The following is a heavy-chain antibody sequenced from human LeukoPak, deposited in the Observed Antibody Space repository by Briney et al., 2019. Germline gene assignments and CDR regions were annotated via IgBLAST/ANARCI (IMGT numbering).Heavy chain of an antibody. D-gene: IGHD3-3*01. V-gene: IGHV3-53*01. CDR3: AKDADFWSGYYGIDY. CDR1: GFSVSSNY. Sequence: GGSLRLSCAASGFSVSSNYITWVRQAPGKGLEGVSVIYSDGSTKYADSVKARFTISRDNSKNTVYLQMNSLRAEDTAVYYCAKDADFWSGYYGIDYWGQGTLVTVSS. J-gene: IGHJ4*02. CDR2: IYSDGST.